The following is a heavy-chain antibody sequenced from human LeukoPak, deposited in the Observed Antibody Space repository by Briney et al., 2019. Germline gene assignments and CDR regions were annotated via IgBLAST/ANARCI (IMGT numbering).Heavy chain of an antibody. D-gene: IGHD2-2*02. Sequence: PSETLSLTCTVSGGSISSISYYWGWIRQPPGKGLEWIGSIYYSGSTYYNPSLESRVTISVDTSRHQFSLKLSSVTAADTAVYYCARTAEEVVPAAILGYYYYYMDVWGKGTTVTVSS. V-gene: IGHV4-39*01. J-gene: IGHJ6*03. CDR2: IYYSGST. CDR1: GGSISSISYY. CDR3: ARTAEEVVPAAILGYYYYYMDV.